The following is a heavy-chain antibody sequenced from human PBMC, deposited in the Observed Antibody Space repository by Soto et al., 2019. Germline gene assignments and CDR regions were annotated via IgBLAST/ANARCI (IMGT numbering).Heavy chain of an antibody. Sequence: SETLSLTCSVSGVTRSYGGYSWSWIRRSPGKGLEWLGYISHLETTNYNPSFKSRLSLSIDRTRNQCSLKLSSVTAADTAVYHCASAKGWAGDYYYGMDVWGQATTVTVAS. D-gene: IGHD1-26*01. CDR1: GVTRSYGGYS. J-gene: IGHJ6*02. CDR3: ASAKGWAGDYYYGMDV. CDR2: ISHLETT. V-gene: IGHV4-30-2*06.